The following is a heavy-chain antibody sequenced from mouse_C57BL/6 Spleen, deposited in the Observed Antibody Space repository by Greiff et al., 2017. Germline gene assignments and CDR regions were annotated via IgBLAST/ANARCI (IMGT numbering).Heavy chain of an antibody. D-gene: IGHD1-1*01. Sequence: VQLKESGPELVKPGASVKIPCKASGYTFTDYNMDWVKQSHGKSLEWIGDINPNNGGTIYNQKFKGEATLTVDKSSSTAYMELRSLTSEDTAVYYCARKDYGSSYYFDYWGQGTTLTVSS. CDR2: INPNNGGT. V-gene: IGHV1-18*01. CDR3: ARKDYGSSYYFDY. J-gene: IGHJ2*01. CDR1: GYTFTDYN.